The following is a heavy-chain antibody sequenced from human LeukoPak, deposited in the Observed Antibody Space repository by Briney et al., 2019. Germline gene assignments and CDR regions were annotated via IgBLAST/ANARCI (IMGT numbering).Heavy chain of an antibody. D-gene: IGHD5-18*01. J-gene: IGHJ5*02. CDR2: ISYDGSNK. V-gene: IGHV3-30*04. CDR3: ARGPATQLWFTPNWFDP. Sequence: PGGSLRLSCAASGFTFSSYAMHWVRQAPGKGLEWVAVISYDGSNKYYADSVKGRSTISRDNSKNTLYLQMNSLRAGDTAVYYCARGPATQLWFTPNWFDPWGQGTLVTVSS. CDR1: GFTFSSYA.